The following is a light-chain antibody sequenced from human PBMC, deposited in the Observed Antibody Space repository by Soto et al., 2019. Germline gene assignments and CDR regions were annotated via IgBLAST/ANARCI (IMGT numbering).Light chain of an antibody. Sequence: QSALTQPASVSGSPGQSITISCTGTSSDVGGYNYVSWFQHHPGKAPKLIIYEVSYRPSGVSARFSGSKSGDTASLTISGLQAEDEADYYCSSYTSSSTLVFGGGTKVTVL. CDR1: SSDVGGYNY. J-gene: IGLJ2*01. V-gene: IGLV2-14*01. CDR2: EVS. CDR3: SSYTSSSTLV.